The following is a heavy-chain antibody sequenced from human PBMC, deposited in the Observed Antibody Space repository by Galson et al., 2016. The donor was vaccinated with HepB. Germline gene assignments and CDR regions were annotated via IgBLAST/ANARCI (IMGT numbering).Heavy chain of an antibody. Sequence: LRLSCAASGFTFSSYAMHWVRQTPGKGLEYIGSIHSSGTSYYNPSLTSRVTVSADTSRNQFFLSLTSVTAADTAIYYCVRLGTAAAVANRRGSIYWSQGTRVTVSS. J-gene: IGHJ4*02. V-gene: IGHV4-59*04. CDR2: IHSSGTS. CDR3: VRLGTAAAVANRRGSIY. CDR1: GFTFSSYAMH. D-gene: IGHD6-13*01.